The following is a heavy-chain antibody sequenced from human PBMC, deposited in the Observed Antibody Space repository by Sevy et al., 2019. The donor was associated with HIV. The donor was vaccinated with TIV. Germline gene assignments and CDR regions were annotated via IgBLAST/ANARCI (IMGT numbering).Heavy chain of an antibody. J-gene: IGHJ4*02. D-gene: IGHD2-8*01. CDR2: INPNSGAI. CDR1: GFSMFGNF. V-gene: IGHV1-2*02. Sequence: ASVKVSCKASGFSMFGNFLHWVRQAPGQGLEWMGWINPNSGAIDYAQQFRGRFTMSRDTSITTAYMELSRLTSDDTAMYYCARLKGDVRYCSTVSCYDFDYWGQGTLVTVSS. CDR3: ARLKGDVRYCSTVSCYDFDY.